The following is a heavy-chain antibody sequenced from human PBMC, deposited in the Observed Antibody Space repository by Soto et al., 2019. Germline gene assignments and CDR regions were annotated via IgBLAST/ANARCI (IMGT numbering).Heavy chain of an antibody. Sequence: VRLVESGGSVIQPGRSLRLSGASSGFIFSHYAMHWLRQAPGRGPEWVAGIWHDGRNEDYADSVRGRFTISRDNHENTLFLEMNSLRAEDTAVYHCARDLEKPPHYFYYYGMDAWGQGTTVTVSS. V-gene: IGHV3-33*01. CDR2: IWHDGRNE. CDR1: GFIFSHYA. D-gene: IGHD1-1*01. J-gene: IGHJ6*02. CDR3: ARDLEKPPHYFYYYGMDA.